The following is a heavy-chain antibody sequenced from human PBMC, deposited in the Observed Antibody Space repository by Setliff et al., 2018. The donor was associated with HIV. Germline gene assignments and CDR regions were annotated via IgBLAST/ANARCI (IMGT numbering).Heavy chain of an antibody. CDR2: IYPNGSP. CDR3: ARASPTYYDNSGFDY. CDR1: GGSISSGSYY. V-gene: IGHV4-61*09. D-gene: IGHD3-22*01. Sequence: SETLSLTCTVSGGSISSGSYYWNWIRQPAGKGLEWIGYIYPNGSPDYPSGNIVYNPSFRSRVTLSLDTSKNQFSLKLSSVTAADTAVYYCARASPTYYDNSGFDYWGQGTLVTVSS. J-gene: IGHJ4*02.